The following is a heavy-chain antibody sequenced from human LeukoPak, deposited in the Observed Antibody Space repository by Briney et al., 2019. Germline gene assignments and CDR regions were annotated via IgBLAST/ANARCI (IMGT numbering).Heavy chain of an antibody. CDR2: ISGSGGST. CDR3: ARWVGESELKIDAFDI. CDR1: GFTFSSYA. V-gene: IGHV3-23*01. D-gene: IGHD3-10*01. Sequence: PGGSLRLSCAASGFTFSSYAMSWVRQAPGKGLEWVSGISGSGGSTYYADSVKGRFTISRDNSKNTLYLQMNSLRAEDTAVYYCARWVGESELKIDAFDIWGQGTMVTVSS. J-gene: IGHJ3*02.